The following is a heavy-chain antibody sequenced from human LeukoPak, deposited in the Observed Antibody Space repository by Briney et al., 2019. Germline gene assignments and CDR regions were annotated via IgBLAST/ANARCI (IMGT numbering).Heavy chain of an antibody. V-gene: IGHV4-61*09. Sequence: SETLSLTCTVSGGSISSGSYYWSWIRQPAGKGLEWIGHIYTSGSTNYNPSLKSRVTISVDTSKNQFSLKLSSVTAADTAVYYCARVLSSYYYYYMDVWGKGTTVTVSS. CDR2: IYTSGST. CDR1: GGSISSGSYY. J-gene: IGHJ6*03. CDR3: ARVLSSYYYYYMDV. D-gene: IGHD6-19*01.